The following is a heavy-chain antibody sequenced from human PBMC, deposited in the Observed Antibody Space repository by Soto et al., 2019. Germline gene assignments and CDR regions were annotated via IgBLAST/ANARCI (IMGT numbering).Heavy chain of an antibody. J-gene: IGHJ4*02. CDR3: ASGGWETPI. V-gene: IGHV3-7*03. Sequence: EVQLVESGGGWVQPGGSLRLSCAASGFAFSTYWMSGVRQAPGQGLEWVATMNPDGSQEYYVDSVKGRFTVSRDNAKKSLYLQMNSLRDEDPAVYYCASGGWETPIWGQGTPVTASS. CDR2: MNPDGSQE. D-gene: IGHD1-26*01. CDR1: GFAFSTYW.